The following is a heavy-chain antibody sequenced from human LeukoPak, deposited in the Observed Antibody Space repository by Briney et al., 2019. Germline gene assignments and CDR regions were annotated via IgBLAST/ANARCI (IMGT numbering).Heavy chain of an antibody. CDR2: FYYTGST. CDR1: GGSISSGGYY. D-gene: IGHD1-26*01. CDR3: ARRSGTYHAFDI. V-gene: IGHV4-39*01. J-gene: IGHJ3*02. Sequence: TSQTLSLTCTVSGGSISSGGYYWGWIRQPPGKGLEWIGSFYYTGSTFYSPSLKSRVTISVDTSKNQFSLKLSSVTAADTAVYYCARRSGTYHAFDIWGQGTMVTVSS.